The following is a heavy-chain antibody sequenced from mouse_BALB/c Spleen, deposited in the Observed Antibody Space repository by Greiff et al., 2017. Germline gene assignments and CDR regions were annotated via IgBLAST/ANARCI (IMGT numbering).Heavy chain of an antibody. V-gene: IGHV5-17*02. J-gene: IGHJ4*01. CDR3: AREEFITKVMDY. CDR2: ISICSSTI. Sequence: EVNLVESGGGLVQPGGSRKLSCAASGFTFSSFGMHWVRQAPEKGLEWVAYISICSSTIYYADTVKGRFTISKANTKNTLFLQITSLKSEDAAIYYCAREEFITKVMDYWGQGTSVTVSS. CDR1: GFTFSSFG. D-gene: IGHD1-1*01.